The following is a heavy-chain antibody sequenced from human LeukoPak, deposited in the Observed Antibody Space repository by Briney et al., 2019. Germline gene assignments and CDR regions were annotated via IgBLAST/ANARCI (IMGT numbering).Heavy chain of an antibody. CDR3: ARTTEGGYTYDYFYYYYMDV. CDR2: MNHSGST. Sequence: SETLSLTCAVYGGSFSAYYWSWIRQPPGRGLEWIGEMNHSGSTNYNPSLKSRVTISVDTSKNQFSLRLSSVTAADTAVYYCARTTEGGYTYDYFYYYYMDVWGKGTTVTISS. D-gene: IGHD5-18*01. J-gene: IGHJ6*03. V-gene: IGHV4-34*01. CDR1: GGSFSAYY.